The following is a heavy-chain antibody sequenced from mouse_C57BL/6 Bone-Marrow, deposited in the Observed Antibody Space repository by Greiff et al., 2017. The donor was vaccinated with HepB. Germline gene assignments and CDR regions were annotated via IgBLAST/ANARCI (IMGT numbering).Heavy chain of an antibody. CDR1: GYTFTSYT. CDR3: IYSKGAMDY. V-gene: IGHV1-4*01. Sequence: VQLQQSGAELARPGASVKMSCKASGYTFTSYTMHWVKQRPGRGLEWIGYINPSSGYTKYNQKFKDKATLTADKSSSTAYMQLSSLTSEDSAVYYCIYSKGAMDYWGQGTSVTVSS. J-gene: IGHJ4*01. CDR2: INPSSGYT. D-gene: IGHD2-5*01.